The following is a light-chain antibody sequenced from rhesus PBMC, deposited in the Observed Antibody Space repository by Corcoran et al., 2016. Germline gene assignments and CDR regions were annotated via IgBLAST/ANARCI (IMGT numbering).Light chain of an antibody. Sequence: DIQMTQSPSSLSASVGDTVTITRRASQGISSWLAWYQQKPGKAPQVLSSKASSLESGVPSRFSGSGSGTDFTLTISSLQSEDFATYFCQQYSSRPRTFGHGAKVEIK. J-gene: IGKJ1*01. V-gene: IGKV1-22*01. CDR2: KAS. CDR1: QGISSW. CDR3: QQYSSRPRT.